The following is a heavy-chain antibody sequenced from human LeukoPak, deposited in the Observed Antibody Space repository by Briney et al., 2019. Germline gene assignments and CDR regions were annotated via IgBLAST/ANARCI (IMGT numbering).Heavy chain of an antibody. CDR3: ARDRWEQSTNWFVP. V-gene: IGHV3-21*01. Sequence: SGGSLRLSCAASGFTFSSYSMNWVRQAPGKGLEWVSSISSSSSYIYYADSVKGRFTISRDNAKNSLYLQMNSLRAEDTAVYYCARDRWEQSTNWFVPWGQGTLVTVSS. J-gene: IGHJ5*02. CDR1: GFTFSSYS. D-gene: IGHD1-26*01. CDR2: ISSSSSYI.